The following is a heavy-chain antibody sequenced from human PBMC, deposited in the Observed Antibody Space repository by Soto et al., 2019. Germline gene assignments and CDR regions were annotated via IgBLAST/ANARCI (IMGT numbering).Heavy chain of an antibody. CDR2: ISFEGSNK. J-gene: IGHJ4*02. CDR1: GFTFSDFG. CDR3: ARDLTDYNYEYKFGS. V-gene: IGHV3-30*03. Sequence: QVQLVESGGGEVQPGRSLRLSCAASGFTFSDFGMHWVRQSPGKGLEWVAVISFEGSNKYFAESVKGRFTISRDDSKNTVYLQMNSRRPEDTAVYYCARDLTDYNYEYKFGSWGQGTLVTVSS. D-gene: IGHD4-4*01.